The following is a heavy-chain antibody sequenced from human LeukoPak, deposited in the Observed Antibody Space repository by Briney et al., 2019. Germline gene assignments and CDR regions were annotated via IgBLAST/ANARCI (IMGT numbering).Heavy chain of an antibody. CDR2: IIPIFGTA. CDR3: ARLPTRLGRMEQLLP. CDR1: GDTFSSYA. J-gene: IGHJ5*02. V-gene: IGHV1-69*05. D-gene: IGHD2-2*01. Sequence: SVKVSCKASGDTFSSYAISWVRQAPGQGLEWMGGIIPIFGTANYAQKFQGRVTITTDESTSTAYMELSSLRSEDTAVYYCARLPTRLGRMEQLLPWGQGTLVTVSS.